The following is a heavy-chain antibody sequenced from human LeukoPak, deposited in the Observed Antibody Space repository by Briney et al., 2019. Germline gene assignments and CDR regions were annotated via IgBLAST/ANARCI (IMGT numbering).Heavy chain of an antibody. CDR1: GGSFGGYY. CDR3: ARGRRYYDFWSGYSPYNWFDP. CDR2: INHSGST. J-gene: IGHJ5*02. Sequence: SETLSLTCAVYGGSFGGYYWSWIRQPPGKGLEWIGEINHSGSTNYNPSLKSRVTISVDTSKNQFSLKLSTVTAADTAVYYCARGRRYYDFWSGYSPYNWFDPWGQGTLVTVSS. V-gene: IGHV4-34*01. D-gene: IGHD3-3*01.